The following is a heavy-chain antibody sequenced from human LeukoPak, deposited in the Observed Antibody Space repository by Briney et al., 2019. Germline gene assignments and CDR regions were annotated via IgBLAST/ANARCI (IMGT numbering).Heavy chain of an antibody. Sequence: GGSLRLSCAASGFTFSTYWMSWVRHAPGKGLEWVAVISYDGSNKYYADSVKGRFTISRDNSKNTLYLQMNSLRAEDTAVYYCARDLITMIVVVNDAFDIWGQGTMVTVSS. D-gene: IGHD3-22*01. CDR2: ISYDGSNK. V-gene: IGHV3-30-3*01. J-gene: IGHJ3*02. CDR1: GFTFSTYW. CDR3: ARDLITMIVVVNDAFDI.